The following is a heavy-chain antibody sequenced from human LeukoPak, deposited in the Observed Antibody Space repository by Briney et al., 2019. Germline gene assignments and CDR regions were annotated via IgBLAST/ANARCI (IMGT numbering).Heavy chain of an antibody. J-gene: IGHJ3*02. V-gene: IGHV4-4*07. D-gene: IGHD3-10*01. CDR2: IYTSGST. CDR3: ARVYNIPFSSGIYAFDI. Sequence: SETLSLTCTVSGGSISSYYWSWIRQPAGKGLEWIGRIYTSGSTNYNPSLKSRVTMSVDTSKNQFSLKLSSVTAAGTAVYYCARVYNIPFSSGIYAFDIWGQGTMVTVSS. CDR1: GGSISSYY.